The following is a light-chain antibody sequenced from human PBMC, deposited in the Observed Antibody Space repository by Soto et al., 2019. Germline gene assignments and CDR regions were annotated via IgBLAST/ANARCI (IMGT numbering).Light chain of an antibody. J-gene: IGLJ2*01. V-gene: IGLV2-8*01. Sequence: QSVLTQPPSASGSPGQSVTISCTGTSSDVGGYNYVSWYQQHPGKAPKLMIYEVSKLTSGVPDRFSGSKSGNTASLTVSVLQAEDEADYYCSSYAGSNNLVFGGGTKLTVL. CDR2: EVS. CDR1: SSDVGGYNY. CDR3: SSYAGSNNLV.